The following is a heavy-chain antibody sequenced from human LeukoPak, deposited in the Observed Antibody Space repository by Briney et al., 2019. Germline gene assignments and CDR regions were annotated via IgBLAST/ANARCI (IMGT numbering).Heavy chain of an antibody. J-gene: IGHJ4*02. D-gene: IGHD5-24*01. CDR1: GDSISSYY. V-gene: IGHV4-59*08. CDR2: IYYSGST. Sequence: SETLSLTCTVSGDSISSYYWSWIRQPPGKGLEWIGYIYYSGSTNYNPSLKSRVTISVDTSKNHFSLKLSSLTAADTAVYDCARTSWVQSSYYFDYWGQGTLVTVSS. CDR3: ARTSWVQSSYYFDY.